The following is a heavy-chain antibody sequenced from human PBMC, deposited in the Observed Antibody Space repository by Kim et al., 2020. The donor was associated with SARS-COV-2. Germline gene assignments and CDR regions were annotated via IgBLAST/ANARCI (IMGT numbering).Heavy chain of an antibody. Sequence: YADSVKGRFTIARDTAKHWLYLQMTGPGADAAAVYYCARGGHYNYVSLEYWGQGTLVTVSS. CDR3: ARGGHYNYVSLEY. J-gene: IGHJ4*02. V-gene: IGHV3-74*01. D-gene: IGHD1-1*01.